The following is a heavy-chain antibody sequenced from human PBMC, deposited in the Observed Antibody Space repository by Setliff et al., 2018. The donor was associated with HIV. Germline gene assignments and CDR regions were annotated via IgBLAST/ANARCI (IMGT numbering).Heavy chain of an antibody. CDR2: VYYTGST. D-gene: IGHD6-13*01. V-gene: IGHV4-39*07. Sequence: PSETLSLTCTLSGGSVSSSGYYWGWLRQPPGQGPERIGSVYYTGSTYYSLSLNSRVTISVDTSKNQFSLKLSSVTAADTAVYYCARGGYIAASFYYFYYLGQGLLVTVSS. CDR3: ARGGYIAASFYYFYY. J-gene: IGHJ4*02. CDR1: GGSVSSSGYY.